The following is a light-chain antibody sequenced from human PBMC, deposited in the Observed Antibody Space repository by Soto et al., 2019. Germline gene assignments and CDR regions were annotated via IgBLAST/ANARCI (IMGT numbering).Light chain of an antibody. CDR3: SAYAGSSAPVL. V-gene: IGLV2-14*01. J-gene: IGLJ2*01. Sequence: QSALTQPASVSRSPGQSITISCTGATSDFGGSKYVSWYQHHPGKAPKLMIYEVSNRPSGVSNRFSGSKSGNTASLTISGLQAGDEAAYYCSAYAGSSAPVLFGGGTKLTVL. CDR1: TSDFGGSKY. CDR2: EVS.